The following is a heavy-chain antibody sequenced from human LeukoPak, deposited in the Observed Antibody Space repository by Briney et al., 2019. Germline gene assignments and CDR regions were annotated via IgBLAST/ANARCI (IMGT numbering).Heavy chain of an antibody. V-gene: IGHV1-46*01. CDR2: INPSGGST. CDR3: ARDQPYCSGGSCYSFFDY. D-gene: IGHD2-15*01. Sequence: ASVKVSCKASGYTFTSYYMHWVGQAPGQGLEWMGIINPSGGSTSYAQKFQGRVTMTRDTSTSTVYMELSSLRSEDTAVYYCARDQPYCSGGSCYSFFDYWGQGTLVTVSS. J-gene: IGHJ4*02. CDR1: GYTFTSYY.